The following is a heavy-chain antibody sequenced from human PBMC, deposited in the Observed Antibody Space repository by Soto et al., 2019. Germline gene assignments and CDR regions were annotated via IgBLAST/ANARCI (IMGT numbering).Heavy chain of an antibody. CDR1: GGTFSSYA. D-gene: IGHD1-1*01. J-gene: IGHJ3*02. Sequence: SVKVSCTASGGTFSSYAISWVRQAPGQGLEWIGGIIPIFGTANYAQKFQGRVTITADESTSTAYMELSSLRSEDTAVYYCARDTQDDGTDAFDIWGQGTMVTVSS. CDR3: ARDTQDDGTDAFDI. CDR2: IIPIFGTA. V-gene: IGHV1-69*13.